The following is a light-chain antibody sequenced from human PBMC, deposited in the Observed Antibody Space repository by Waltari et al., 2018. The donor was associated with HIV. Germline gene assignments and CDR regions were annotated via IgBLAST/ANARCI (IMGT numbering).Light chain of an antibody. Sequence: QSALTQPASVSGSTGQSITISCTGTSSDVRGHPYVPWYLQHPGNAPKLLISQVSIRPSGVSNRFSGSKSGNTASLTISGLQAEDEADYYCNSYTSSTTRVFGTGTKVTVL. J-gene: IGLJ1*01. V-gene: IGLV2-14*01. CDR3: NSYTSSTTRV. CDR2: QVS. CDR1: SSDVRGHPY.